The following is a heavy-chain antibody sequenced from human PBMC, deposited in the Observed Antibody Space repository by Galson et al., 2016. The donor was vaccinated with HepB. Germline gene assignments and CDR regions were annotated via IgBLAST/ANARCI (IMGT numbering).Heavy chain of an antibody. CDR3: ARDDSGGWYGFHYGMDV. Sequence: SETLSLTCTVSGASISGSYLSWIRQPPGKGLEWIGYIYSSGRPNYNPSLKSRVTISVDTSKNPFSLKLSSVTAADTAVYYCARDDSGGWYGFHYGMDVWGQGTTVTVSS. D-gene: IGHD6-19*01. J-gene: IGHJ6*02. V-gene: IGHV4-59*01. CDR1: GASISGSY. CDR2: IYSSGRP.